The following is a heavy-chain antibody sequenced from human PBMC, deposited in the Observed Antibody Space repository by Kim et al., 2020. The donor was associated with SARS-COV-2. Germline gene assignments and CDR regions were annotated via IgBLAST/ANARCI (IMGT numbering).Heavy chain of an antibody. CDR2: LDPSDAYA. V-gene: IGHV5-10-1*01. D-gene: IGHD3-9*01. J-gene: IGHJ3*01. CDR1: GYRFSTYW. Sequence: GESLKISCKGSGYRFSTYWIAWVRQVPGKGLEWMGKLDPSDAYANYSPSFKGHVTISVDKSSRTAFLQWSSLKASDSGMYFCTRVKPLRNILSAVIMGDTFDLWGQETLVNVTS. CDR3: TRVKPLRNILSAVIMGDTFDL.